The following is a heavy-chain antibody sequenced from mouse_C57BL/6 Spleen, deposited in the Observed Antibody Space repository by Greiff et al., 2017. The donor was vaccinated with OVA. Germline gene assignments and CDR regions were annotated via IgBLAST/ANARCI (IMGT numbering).Heavy chain of an antibody. J-gene: IGHJ4*01. Sequence: VQLKESGPGLVKPSQSLSLTCSVTGYSITSGYSWNWIRQFPGNKLEWMGYISYDGSNNYNPSLKNRISITRDTSKNQFFLKLNSVTTEDTATYYCAREGGNYGYAMDYWGQGTSVTVSS. D-gene: IGHD2-1*01. V-gene: IGHV3-6*01. CDR3: AREGGNYGYAMDY. CDR2: ISYDGSN. CDR1: GYSITSGYS.